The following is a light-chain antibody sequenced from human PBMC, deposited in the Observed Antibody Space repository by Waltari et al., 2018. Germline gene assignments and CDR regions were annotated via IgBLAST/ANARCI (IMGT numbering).Light chain of an antibody. CDR2: KAS. CDR1: QSISDR. J-gene: IGKJ1*01. Sequence: DIQMTQSPSTLSASGGGRVTITCRASQSISDRLAWYQQKPGKSPKLLIYKASILEIGVPSRFGGSGSGTEFTLTISSLQPSDFATYYCQHYNAYPWTFGQGTKVEIK. CDR3: QHYNAYPWT. V-gene: IGKV1-5*03.